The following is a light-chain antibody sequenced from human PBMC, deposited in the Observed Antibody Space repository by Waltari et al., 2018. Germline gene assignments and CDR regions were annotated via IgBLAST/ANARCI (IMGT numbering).Light chain of an antibody. V-gene: IGLV2-14*01. CDR1: SSDVGGYNY. CDR3: RSYTSSSFYV. CDR2: EVT. J-gene: IGLJ1*01. Sequence: QSALTQPASVSGSPGQSITISCTGTSSDVGGYNYVSWYQQHPGKAPKLMIYEVTNRPSGVSNRFSASRSGNTASLTISGLQAEDEADYYCRSYTSSSFYVYGTGTKVTVL.